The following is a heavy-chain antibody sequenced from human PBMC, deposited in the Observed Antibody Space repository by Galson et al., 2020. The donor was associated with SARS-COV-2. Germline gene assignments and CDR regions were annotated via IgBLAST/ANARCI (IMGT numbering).Heavy chain of an antibody. J-gene: IGHJ4*02. Sequence: SGPTLVKPTQPLTLTCTFSGLSLSTSGMCVSWIRQPQGKAMEWLARTDWDDDKYYSTSLKTRLTISKDTSKNQVVLTMTNMDPVDTATYYCARSNAGRGLLGVEYWGQGTRVTVCS. V-gene: IGHV2-70*11. CDR3: ARSNAGRGLLGVEY. CDR2: TDWDDDK. CDR1: GLSLSTSGMC. D-gene: IGHD3-10*01.